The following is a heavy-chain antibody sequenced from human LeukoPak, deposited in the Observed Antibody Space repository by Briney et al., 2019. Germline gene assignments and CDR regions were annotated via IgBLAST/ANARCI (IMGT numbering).Heavy chain of an antibody. Sequence: PGGSLRLSCAASGFTFSSYAMSWVRQAPGKGLEWVSGILDSGYSTYYANSVKSRFTISRDNSNNTLYLQMNSLRAEDTAVYYCAKLGGHPLHNYYVGVWGKGTTVAVSS. V-gene: IGHV3-23*01. CDR3: AKLGGHPLHNYYVGV. D-gene: IGHD3-16*01. CDR1: GFTFSSYA. J-gene: IGHJ6*03. CDR2: ILDSGYST.